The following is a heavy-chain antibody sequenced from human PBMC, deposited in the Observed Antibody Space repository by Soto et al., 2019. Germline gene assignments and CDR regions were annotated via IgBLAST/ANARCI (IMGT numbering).Heavy chain of an antibody. Sequence: PGGSLRLSCAASGFIFSDYEMNWVRQAPGKGLEWVSAISGSGGSTYYADSVKGRFTISRDNSKNTLYLQMNSLRAEDTAVYYCAKDDYYDSSGYYYGYWGQGTLVTVSS. CDR2: ISGSGGST. J-gene: IGHJ4*02. CDR1: GFIFSDYE. V-gene: IGHV3-23*01. D-gene: IGHD3-22*01. CDR3: AKDDYYDSSGYYYGY.